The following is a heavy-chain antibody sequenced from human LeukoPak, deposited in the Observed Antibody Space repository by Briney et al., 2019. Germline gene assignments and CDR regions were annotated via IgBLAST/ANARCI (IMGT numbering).Heavy chain of an antibody. D-gene: IGHD3-3*01. J-gene: IGHJ6*03. CDR1: GGSISSGGYY. CDR2: IYYSGST. CDR3: ARVGRGSGYSRYYYYYYMDV. V-gene: IGHV4-31*03. Sequence: ASETLSLTCTVSGGSISSGGYYWSWSRQHPGKGLEWIGYIYYSGSTYYNPSLKSRVTISVDTSKNQFSLKLSSVTAADTAVYYCARVGRGSGYSRYYYYYYMDVWAKGPRSPSP.